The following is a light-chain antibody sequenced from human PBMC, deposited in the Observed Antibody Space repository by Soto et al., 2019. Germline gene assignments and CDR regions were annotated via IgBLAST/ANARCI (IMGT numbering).Light chain of an antibody. J-gene: IGKJ1*01. Sequence: DIQMTQSPSTLSASVGDRVTISCRASQSISTWLAWYQQKPGKAPNLLIYGASSLESGVPSRFSGSGSGTEFTLTISSLQPDDFATYYCQQYNTYATFGQGTKVEIK. CDR2: GAS. V-gene: IGKV1-5*03. CDR1: QSISTW. CDR3: QQYNTYAT.